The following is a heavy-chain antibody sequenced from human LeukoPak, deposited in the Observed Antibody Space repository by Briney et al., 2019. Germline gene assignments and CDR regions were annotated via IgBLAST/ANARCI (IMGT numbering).Heavy chain of an antibody. J-gene: IGHJ4*02. Sequence: GGSLRLSCAASGFTFSSYSMNWVRQAPGKGLEWVSSISSSSYIYYADSVKGRFTISRDNAKNSLYLQMNSLRAEDTAVYYCARDLDGYNYGSDYWGQGTLVTVSS. CDR2: ISSSSYI. CDR3: ARDLDGYNYGSDY. CDR1: GFTFSSYS. D-gene: IGHD5-24*01. V-gene: IGHV3-21*01.